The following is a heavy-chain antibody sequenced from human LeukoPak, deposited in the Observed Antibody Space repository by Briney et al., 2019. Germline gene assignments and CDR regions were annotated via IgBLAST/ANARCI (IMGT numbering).Heavy chain of an antibody. CDR1: GVTSNY. V-gene: IGHV3-66*02. Sequence: GGSLRLSCAASGVTSNYMTWVRQAPGKGLKWVSVIYNGGTTYYADSVKGRFTISRDNSKSTLFVYLQMNSLRTDDTALYYCAGGGEAARSLAYWGQGALVTVSS. J-gene: IGHJ4*02. CDR2: IYNGGTT. CDR3: AGGGEAARSLAY. D-gene: IGHD6-6*01.